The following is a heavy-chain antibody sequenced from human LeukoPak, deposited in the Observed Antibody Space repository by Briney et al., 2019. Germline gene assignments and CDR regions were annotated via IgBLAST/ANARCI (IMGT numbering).Heavy chain of an antibody. CDR2: ISGSGGNT. Sequence: GGSLRLPCAASGFSFSSYAMSWVRQAPGKGLECVSAISGSGGNTYYTDSVKGRFTISRDNSKNTLYLQMNSLRAEDTAVYYCAKVRGDSGSYYFGLGYWGQGTLVTVSS. J-gene: IGHJ4*02. CDR1: GFSFSSYA. V-gene: IGHV3-23*01. D-gene: IGHD1-26*01. CDR3: AKVRGDSGSYYFGLGY.